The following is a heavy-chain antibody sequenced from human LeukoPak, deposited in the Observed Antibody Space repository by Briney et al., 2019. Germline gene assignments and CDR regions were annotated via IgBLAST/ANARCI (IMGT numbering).Heavy chain of an antibody. CDR2: IGIRGDT. CDR3: AKRDSSGWYSLDY. Sequence: GGSLRLSCAASGFTFIDYDMHWVRQVIGKGLEWVSAIGIRGDTHYSGSVKGRFTISRENAESSLYLQMNSLRAEDTAVYYCAKRDSSGWYSLDYWGQGALVTVSS. CDR1: GFTFIDYD. V-gene: IGHV3-13*01. D-gene: IGHD6-19*01. J-gene: IGHJ4*02.